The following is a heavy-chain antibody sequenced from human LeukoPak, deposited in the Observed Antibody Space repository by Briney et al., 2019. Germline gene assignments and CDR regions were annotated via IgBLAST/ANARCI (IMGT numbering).Heavy chain of an antibody. CDR1: GYTFTGYY. CDR2: INPNSGGT. V-gene: IGHV1-2*02. D-gene: IGHD3-10*01. J-gene: IGHJ4*02. CDR3: ARDSSMVRGDPGDY. Sequence: ASVKVSCKASGYTFTGYYMHWVRQAPGQGLEWMGWINPNSGGTNYAQKFQGRVTMTRDTSISTAYMELSRLRSDDTAVYYCARDSSMVRGDPGDYWGQGTLVTVSS.